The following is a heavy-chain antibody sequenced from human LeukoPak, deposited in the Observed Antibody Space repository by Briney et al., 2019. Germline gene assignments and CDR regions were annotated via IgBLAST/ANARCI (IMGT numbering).Heavy chain of an antibody. CDR1: GFTFSSYA. J-gene: IGHJ4*02. V-gene: IGHV3-30-3*01. CDR2: ISYDGSNK. D-gene: IGHD5-12*01. CDR3: ASYSGYHIDY. Sequence: GGSLRLSCAGSGFTFSSYAMHWVRQAPGKGLEWVAVISYDGSNKYYADSVKGRFTISRDNSKNTLYLQMNSLRAEDTAVYYCASYSGYHIDYWGQGTPVTVSS.